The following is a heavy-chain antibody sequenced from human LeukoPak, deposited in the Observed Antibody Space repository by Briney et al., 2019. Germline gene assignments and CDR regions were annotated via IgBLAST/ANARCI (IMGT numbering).Heavy chain of an antibody. CDR2: TWQNGIKK. D-gene: IGHD3-22*01. J-gene: IGHJ3*02. V-gene: IGHV3-33*01. CDR1: GFTFSSYG. CDR3: GRDALDSSVYRGAFDI. Sequence: GRSLRLSCAAYGFTFSSYGMHWIRQAPAKGLEWVAVTWQNGIKKYYADYGMGRFTISRDNSKPTLSLQMNSLRAEDRAVYHCGRDALDSSVYRGAFDIWGQGTMVTASS.